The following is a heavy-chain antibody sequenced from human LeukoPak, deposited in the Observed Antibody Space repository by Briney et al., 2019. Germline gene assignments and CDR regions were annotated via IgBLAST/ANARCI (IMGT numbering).Heavy chain of an antibody. CDR1: GGSISSSSYY. V-gene: IGHV4-39*01. CDR3: ARQEGTYYDILTGYSRGNWFDP. D-gene: IGHD3-9*01. J-gene: IGHJ5*02. CDR2: IYYSGST. Sequence: SETLSLTCTVSGGSISSSSYYWGWIRQPPGKGLEWIGSIYYSGSTYYNPSLKSRATISVDTSKNQFSLKLSSVTAADTAVYYCARQEGTYYDILTGYSRGNWFDPWGQGTLVTVSS.